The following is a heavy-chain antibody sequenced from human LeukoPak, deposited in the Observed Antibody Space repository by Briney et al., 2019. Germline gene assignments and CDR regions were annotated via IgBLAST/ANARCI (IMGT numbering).Heavy chain of an antibody. J-gene: IGHJ4*02. Sequence: SETLSLTCTVSGYSISSGYYWGWIRQPPGKGLEWIGSVYHTGGTYYNPSLKSRVTISVDTSKNQFSLKLSSVTAADTAVYYCARHGVVVDYWGQGTLVTVSS. D-gene: IGHD2-2*01. CDR1: GYSISSGYY. V-gene: IGHV4-38-2*02. CDR3: ARHGVVVDY. CDR2: VYHTGGT.